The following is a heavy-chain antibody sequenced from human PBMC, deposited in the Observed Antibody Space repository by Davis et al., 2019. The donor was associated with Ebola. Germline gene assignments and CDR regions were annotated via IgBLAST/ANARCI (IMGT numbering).Heavy chain of an antibody. CDR3: AKVAYCGGDCYSGVFDY. J-gene: IGHJ4*02. Sequence: PGGSLRLSCAASGFTFSSYAMSWVRQAPGKGLEWVSAISGSGGSTYYADSVKGRFTISRDNSKNTLYLQMNSLRAEDTAVYYCAKVAYCGGDCYSGVFDYWGQGTLVTVSS. CDR1: GFTFSSYA. CDR2: ISGSGGST. D-gene: IGHD2-21*01. V-gene: IGHV3-23*01.